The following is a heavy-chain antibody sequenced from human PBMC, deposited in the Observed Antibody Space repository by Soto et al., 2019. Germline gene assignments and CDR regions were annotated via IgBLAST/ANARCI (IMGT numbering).Heavy chain of an antibody. Sequence: GESLKISCAASGFTFSSYAMSWVRQAPGKGLEWVSAISGSGGSTYYADSVKGRFTISRDNSKNTLYLQMNSLRAEDTAVYYCAKDSPRYFDWFPFFDYWGQGTLVTVSS. J-gene: IGHJ4*02. CDR3: AKDSPRYFDWFPFFDY. D-gene: IGHD3-9*01. CDR2: ISGSGGST. CDR1: GFTFSSYA. V-gene: IGHV3-23*01.